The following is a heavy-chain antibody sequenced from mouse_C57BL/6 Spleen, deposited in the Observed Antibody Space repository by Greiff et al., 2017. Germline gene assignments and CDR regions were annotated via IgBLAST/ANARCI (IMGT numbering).Heavy chain of an antibody. V-gene: IGHV10-1*01. J-gene: IGHJ4*01. CDR2: IRSKSNNYAT. CDR1: GFSFNTYA. CDR3: VRHDTPGYAMDY. Sequence: EVKVVESGGGLVQPKGSLKLSCAASGFSFNTYAMNWVRQAPGKGLEWVARIRSKSNNYATYYADSVKDRFTISRDDSESMLYLQMNNLKTEDTAMYYCVRHDTPGYAMDYWGQGTSVTVSS.